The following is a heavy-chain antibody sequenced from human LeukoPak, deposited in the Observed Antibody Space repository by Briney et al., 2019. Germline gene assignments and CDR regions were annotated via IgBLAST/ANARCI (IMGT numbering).Heavy chain of an antibody. CDR3: ARRIFQGSSGWYLFDY. CDR1: GFTFNTYA. D-gene: IGHD6-19*01. Sequence: GTSLRLSCAASGFTFNTYAVHWVRQAAGMGLEWVAVISSAGSTKYYADSVKGRFTVSRDNSENTLYLQMNSLRAEDTAVYYCARRIFQGSSGWYLFDYWGQGTLVTVSS. J-gene: IGHJ4*02. V-gene: IGHV3-30-3*01. CDR2: ISSAGSTK.